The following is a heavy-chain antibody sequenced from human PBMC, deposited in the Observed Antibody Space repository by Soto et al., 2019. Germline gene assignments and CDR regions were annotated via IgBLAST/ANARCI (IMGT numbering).Heavy chain of an antibody. CDR2: IYYSGST. CDR3: ASYYDSSGQGY. J-gene: IGHJ4*02. V-gene: IGHV4-39*01. CDR1: GGSISSSSSY. Sequence: SETLSLTCTVSGGSISSSSSYWGWIREPPGKGLEWIGSIYYSGSTYYNPSLKSRVNILQDTSKNQFSLNLTSMTAADTAVYYCASYYDSSGQGYWGQGTLVNVSS. D-gene: IGHD3-22*01.